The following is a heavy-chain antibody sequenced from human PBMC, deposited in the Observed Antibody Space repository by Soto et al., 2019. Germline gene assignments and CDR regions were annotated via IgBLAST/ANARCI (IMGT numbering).Heavy chain of an antibody. Sequence: SETLSLTCTVSGGSINNYYWSWIRQPPGKGLEWIGYIYSRGSTNYHPSLKSRVTISVDTSKNQFSLQLRSVTAADTAVYYCARVWGSYSDHWGLGTLVTVSS. V-gene: IGHV4-59*01. D-gene: IGHD3-16*01. CDR1: GGSINNYY. CDR2: IYSRGST. CDR3: ARVWGSYSDH. J-gene: IGHJ4*02.